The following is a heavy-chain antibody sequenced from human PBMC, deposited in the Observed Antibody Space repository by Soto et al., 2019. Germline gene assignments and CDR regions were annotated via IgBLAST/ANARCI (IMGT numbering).Heavy chain of an antibody. CDR3: TRELGGSYYAFDI. CDR2: IRSKAYGVTR. CDR1: VFRFGDYV. Sequence: GGSLPLACGGSVFRFGDYVVSGFRQAPGKGLEWVGFIRSKAYGVTRECVASVKGRFTISRDDSKDIAYLQMNSLKTEDTAVYYCTRELGGSYYAFDIWGQGTMVPVSS. V-gene: IGHV3-49*03. D-gene: IGHD1-26*01. J-gene: IGHJ3*02.